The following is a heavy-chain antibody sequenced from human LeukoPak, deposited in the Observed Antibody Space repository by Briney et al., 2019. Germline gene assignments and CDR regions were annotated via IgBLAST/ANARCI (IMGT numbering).Heavy chain of an antibody. CDR2: ISGSGTST. CDR1: GFTFSSYA. CDR3: AKSFGPVIAAAGTGAD. J-gene: IGHJ4*02. Sequence: PGGSLRLSCAASGFTFSSYAMNWVRQAPGKGPEWVSVISGSGTSTDYADSVKGRFTISRDNSKNTLYLQMNSLRAEDTAVYYCAKSFGPVIAAAGTGADWGQGTLVTVSS. V-gene: IGHV3-23*01. D-gene: IGHD6-13*01.